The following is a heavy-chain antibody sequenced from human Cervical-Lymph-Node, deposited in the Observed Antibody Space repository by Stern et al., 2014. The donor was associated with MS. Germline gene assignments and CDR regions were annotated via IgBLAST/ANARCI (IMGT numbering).Heavy chain of an antibody. CDR1: GGSISSGSYY. D-gene: IGHD3-3*01. V-gene: IGHV4-61*02. J-gene: IGHJ6*02. CDR2: IYTSGST. Sequence: QLQLQESGPGLVKPSQTLSLTCTVSGGSISSGSYYWSWIRQPAGKGLEWIVRIYTSGSTNYNPSLKSRVTISVDTSKNQFSLKRSSVTAADTAVYYCARLYYDFWSGYHYYYYYGMDVWGQGTTVTVSS. CDR3: ARLYYDFWSGYHYYYYYGMDV.